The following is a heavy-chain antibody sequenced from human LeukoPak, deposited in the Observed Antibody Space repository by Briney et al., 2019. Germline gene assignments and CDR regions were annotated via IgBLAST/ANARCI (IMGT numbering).Heavy chain of an antibody. J-gene: IGHJ3*02. CDR1: GFTFSSHA. V-gene: IGHV3-64*02. CDR3: ARASITASGPHDVYDM. CDR2: ISGNGGDT. D-gene: IGHD6-13*01. Sequence: PGGSLRLSCAASGFTFSSHAMHWVRQAPGKGLEYVSAISGNGGDTWYRGSVKGRFTISRANSAQMLYLQMGSLRGEDMAVYFCARASITASGPHDVYDMWGRGTMVTVSS.